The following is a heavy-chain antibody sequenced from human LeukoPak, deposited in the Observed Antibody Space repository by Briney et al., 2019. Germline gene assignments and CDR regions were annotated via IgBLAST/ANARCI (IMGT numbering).Heavy chain of an antibody. Sequence: PGGSLRLSCAASGFSFSSYDMSWVRQAPRSGLEWVSAISGSGGSTYYADSVKGRFTISRDNSKNTLYLQMNSLRAEDTAVYYCAKALNGSGDYWGQGTLVTVSS. J-gene: IGHJ4*02. CDR2: ISGSGGST. V-gene: IGHV3-23*01. D-gene: IGHD3-10*01. CDR3: AKALNGSGDY. CDR1: GFSFSSYD.